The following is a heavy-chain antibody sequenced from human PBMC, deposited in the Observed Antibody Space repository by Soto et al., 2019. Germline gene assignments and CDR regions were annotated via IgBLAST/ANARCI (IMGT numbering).Heavy chain of an antibody. CDR1: GGTFSSYT. Sequence: QVQLVQSGAEVKKPGSSVKVSCKASGGTFSSYTISWVRQAPGQGLEWMGRIIPIHGIANYAQKCQGRVTITADKSTHTAYMELSSLRSEDTAVYYCARKSGYGDYRLYDYWGQGTLVTLSS. J-gene: IGHJ4*02. V-gene: IGHV1-69*02. CDR3: ARKSGYGDYRLYDY. CDR2: IIPIHGIA. D-gene: IGHD4-17*01.